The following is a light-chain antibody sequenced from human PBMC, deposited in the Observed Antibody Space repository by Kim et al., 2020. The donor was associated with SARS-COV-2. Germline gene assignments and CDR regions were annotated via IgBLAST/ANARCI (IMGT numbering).Light chain of an antibody. Sequence: ETVLTQSPGTLSLSPGERATLSCRASQSVSSYLAWYQLKPGQAPRLLISDASYRATGIPPRFSGSGSGTDFTLTISSLEPEDIAVYCQQRSNWPPTFGGGTRVEIK. CDR2: DAS. V-gene: IGKV3-11*01. J-gene: IGKJ4*01. CDR3: QQRSNWPPT. CDR1: QSVSSY.